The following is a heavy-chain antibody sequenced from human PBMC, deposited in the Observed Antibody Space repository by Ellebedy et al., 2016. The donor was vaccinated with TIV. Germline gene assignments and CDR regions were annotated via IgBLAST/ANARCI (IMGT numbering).Heavy chain of an antibody. D-gene: IGHD3-3*01. CDR3: ARPRGITIFERILYFDL. J-gene: IGHJ2*01. V-gene: IGHV3-30*03. CDR2: ISYVGNNE. Sequence: PGGSLRPSCAASGFTFNSYGMHWVRQAPGKGLEWVAVISYVGNNEDYADSVKGRFTTYRDNSQNTLFLQMDSLRVEDTAVYYCARPRGITIFERILYFDLWGRGTLVTVSS. CDR1: GFTFNSYG.